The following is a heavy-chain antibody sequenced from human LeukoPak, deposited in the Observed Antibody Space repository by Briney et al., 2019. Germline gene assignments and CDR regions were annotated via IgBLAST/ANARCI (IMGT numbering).Heavy chain of an antibody. Sequence: PGGSLRLSCVASGFNFSNHPLSWVRQAPGQGLEWVSAINASGTGTFYADSVRGRFVISRDNSEKKMFLQMNSFRAEDTAVYYCTSGMDVWGQGTAV. J-gene: IGHJ6*02. CDR1: GFNFSNHP. D-gene: IGHD5-12*01. V-gene: IGHV3-23*01. CDR3: TSGMDV. CDR2: INASGTGT.